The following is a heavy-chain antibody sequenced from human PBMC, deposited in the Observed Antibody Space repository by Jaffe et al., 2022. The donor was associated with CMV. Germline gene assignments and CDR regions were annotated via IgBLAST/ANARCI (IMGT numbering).Heavy chain of an antibody. CDR2: IKQDGSEK. CDR3: ARGGGGEPFEIWTPTDY. CDR1: GFTFSSYW. V-gene: IGHV3-7*03. Sequence: EVQLVESGGGLVQPGGSLRLSCAASGFTFSSYWMSWVRQAPGKGLEWVANIKQDGSEKYYVDSVKGRFTISRDNAKNSLYLQMNSLRAEDTAVYYCARGGGGEPFEIWTPTDYWGQGTLVTVSS. J-gene: IGHJ4*02. D-gene: IGHD3-16*01.